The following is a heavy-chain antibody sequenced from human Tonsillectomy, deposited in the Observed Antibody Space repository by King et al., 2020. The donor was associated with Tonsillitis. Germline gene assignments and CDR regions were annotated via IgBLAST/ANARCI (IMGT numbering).Heavy chain of an antibody. CDR1: GFSFSYYG. V-gene: IGHV3-30*02. J-gene: IGHJ4*02. Sequence: VQLVESGGGVVQPGGSLRLSCAASGFSFSYYGIHWVRQAPGTGLEWVAFIRYDGINKYYADSVKGRFTISRDNSKNTLYLQMKSLRAEDTAVYYCAKDAFMEMSTMEYWGQGTLVTVSS. D-gene: IGHD5-24*01. CDR3: AKDAFMEMSTMEY. CDR2: IRYDGINK.